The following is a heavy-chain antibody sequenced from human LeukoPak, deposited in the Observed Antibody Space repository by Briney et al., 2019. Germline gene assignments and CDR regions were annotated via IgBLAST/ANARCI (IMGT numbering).Heavy chain of an antibody. V-gene: IGHV3-23*01. D-gene: IGHD6-19*01. CDR3: ARDQGWYSYFDY. Sequence: GGSLRLSCAASGFTFSSYIMSWVRQAPGKGLEWVSGFGSSGAITYYADSVKGRFTISRDNSKHTLYLQMNSLRAEDTAVYYCARDQGWYSYFDYWGQGTLVTVSS. J-gene: IGHJ4*02. CDR2: FGSSGAIT. CDR1: GFTFSSYI.